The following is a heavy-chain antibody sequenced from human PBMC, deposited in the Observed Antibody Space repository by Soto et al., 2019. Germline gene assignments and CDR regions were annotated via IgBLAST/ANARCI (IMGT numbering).Heavy chain of an antibody. CDR1: GGTFNTYT. V-gene: IGHV1-69*01. D-gene: IGHD1-26*01. CDR3: ASLNNWSSADGRIDV. Sequence: QVQLVQSGAEVKKPVSSVKVSCKASGGTFNTYTISWVRQVPGQGLEWMGGIMPLYAKPTYAQPFLGRLTIATDEHTSTVHMELSSLRSEDTALYYCASLNNWSSADGRIDVWGRGTAVSVSS. J-gene: IGHJ6*02. CDR2: IMPLYAKP.